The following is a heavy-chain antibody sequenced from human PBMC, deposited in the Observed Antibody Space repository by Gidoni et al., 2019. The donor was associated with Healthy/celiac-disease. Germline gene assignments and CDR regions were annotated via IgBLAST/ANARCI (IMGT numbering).Heavy chain of an antibody. V-gene: IGHV1-69*01. CDR1: GGTFSSYA. Sequence: QVQLVQSGAAVKKPGSSVKVSCKASGGTFSSYAISWVRQAPGQGLEWMGGIIPNFGTANYAQKFQGRVTISADESTSTAYMELSSLRSEDTAVYYCASESATVTRGYGMDVWGQGTTVTVSS. CDR2: IIPNFGTA. CDR3: ASESATVTRGYGMDV. J-gene: IGHJ6*02. D-gene: IGHD4-17*01.